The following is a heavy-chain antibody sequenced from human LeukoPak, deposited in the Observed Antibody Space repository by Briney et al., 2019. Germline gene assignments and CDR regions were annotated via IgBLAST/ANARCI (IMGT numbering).Heavy chain of an antibody. CDR3: ARDEGCSSTSCYVWFDP. Sequence: GGSLRLSCAASGFTFRNYAMSWVRQAPGKGLEWVSAISASGGSTYYADSVRGRLTISRDNSKNTLYLQMDSLRSDDTAVYYCARDEGCSSTSCYVWFDPWGQGTLVTVSS. CDR2: ISASGGST. V-gene: IGHV3-23*01. D-gene: IGHD2-2*01. CDR1: GFTFRNYA. J-gene: IGHJ5*02.